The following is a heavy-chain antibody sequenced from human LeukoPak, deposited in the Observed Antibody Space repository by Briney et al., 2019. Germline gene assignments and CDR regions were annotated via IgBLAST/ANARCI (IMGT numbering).Heavy chain of an antibody. V-gene: IGHV1-18*01. Sequence: ASVKVSCKASGYTFTSYGISWVRQAPGQGLEWMGWISAYNGNTNYAQKLQGRVTMTTDTSTSTAYMELRSLRSDDTAVYYCARDNGAKRWLQLIGDYWGQGTLATVSS. D-gene: IGHD5-24*01. CDR2: ISAYNGNT. CDR1: GYTFTSYG. CDR3: ARDNGAKRWLQLIGDY. J-gene: IGHJ4*02.